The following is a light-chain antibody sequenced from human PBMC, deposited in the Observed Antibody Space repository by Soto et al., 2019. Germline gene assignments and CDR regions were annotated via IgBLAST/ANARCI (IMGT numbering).Light chain of an antibody. V-gene: IGKV3-15*01. CDR3: QQYNNLPPYT. J-gene: IGKJ2*01. Sequence: EIVMTQSPATLSVSPGERATLSCRASQSVNSNLAWYQQKPGQAPSLLIYGASTRATGVPARFSGSGSGTEFTLTISSLQSEDFAVYYCQQYNNLPPYTFGQGTKLEIK. CDR2: GAS. CDR1: QSVNSN.